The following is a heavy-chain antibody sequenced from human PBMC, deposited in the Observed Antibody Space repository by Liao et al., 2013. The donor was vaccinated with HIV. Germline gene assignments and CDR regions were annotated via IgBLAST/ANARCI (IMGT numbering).Heavy chain of an antibody. V-gene: IGHV4-34*01. CDR2: INHSGRA. Sequence: QVQIQQWGATLLKPSETLSLTCAVYGGSFTGSFWSWFRQSPGKGLEWIGEINHSGRAHYNSSLKSRVSMSVDTSKNQVSLRVRAVTAADTAVYYCARGGIMITYGGVDRPASFDFWGQGNLVIVSS. CDR1: GGSFTGSF. CDR3: ARGGIMITYGGVDRPASFDF. J-gene: IGHJ4*02. D-gene: IGHD3-16*01.